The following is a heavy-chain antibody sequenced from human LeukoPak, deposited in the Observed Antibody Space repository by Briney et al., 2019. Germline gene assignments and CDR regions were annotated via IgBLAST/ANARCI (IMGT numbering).Heavy chain of an antibody. CDR1: GYTFTSYG. Sequence: ASVKVSCKASGYTFTSYGTSWVRQAPGQGLEWMGWISAYNGNTNYAQKLQGRVTMTTDTSTSTAYIELRSLRSDDTAVYYCARDHTGYSSSWYPDYWGQGTLVTVSS. D-gene: IGHD6-13*01. J-gene: IGHJ4*02. CDR3: ARDHTGYSSSWYPDY. V-gene: IGHV1-18*04. CDR2: ISAYNGNT.